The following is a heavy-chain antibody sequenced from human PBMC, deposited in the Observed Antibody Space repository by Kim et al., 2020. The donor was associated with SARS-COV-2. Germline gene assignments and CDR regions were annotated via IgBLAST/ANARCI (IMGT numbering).Heavy chain of an antibody. CDR2: ISRSSNYT. D-gene: IGHD6-13*01. Sequence: GGSLRLSCAASGFTFSDYYMSWIRQAPGKGLEWVSYISRSSNYTDYADSVKGRFTISRDNAKNSLSLQMNSLRVEDTAVYYCARWTQQLGAFDYWGQGTL. CDR1: GFTFSDYY. J-gene: IGHJ4*02. V-gene: IGHV3-11*06. CDR3: ARWTQQLGAFDY.